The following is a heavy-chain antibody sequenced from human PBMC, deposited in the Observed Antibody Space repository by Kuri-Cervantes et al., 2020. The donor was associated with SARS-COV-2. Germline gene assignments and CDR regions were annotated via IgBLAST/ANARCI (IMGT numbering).Heavy chain of an antibody. J-gene: IGHJ6*02. Sequence: GESLKISCAASGFTFSSYGMHWVRQAPGKGLEWVAVISYDGSNKYYADSVKGRFTISRDNSKNTLYLQMNSLRAEDTAVYYCAKVDSSSSYYYYYGMDVWGQGTTVTVSS. CDR2: ISYDGSNK. CDR1: GFTFSSYG. D-gene: IGHD6-6*01. V-gene: IGHV3-30*18. CDR3: AKVDSSSSYYYYYGMDV.